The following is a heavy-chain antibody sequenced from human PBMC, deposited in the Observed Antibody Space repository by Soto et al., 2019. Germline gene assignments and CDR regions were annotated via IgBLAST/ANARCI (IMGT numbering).Heavy chain of an antibody. V-gene: IGHV3-23*01. Sequence: GGSLRLSCAASGFTFSSYAMSWVRQAPGKGLEWVSAISGSGGSTYYADSVKGRFTISRDNSKNTLYLQMNSLRAEDRAVYYCAKDNGAYGSGSYYRRGGFDYWGQGTLVTVSS. D-gene: IGHD3-10*01. CDR1: GFTFSSYA. CDR3: AKDNGAYGSGSYYRRGGFDY. CDR2: ISGSGGST. J-gene: IGHJ4*02.